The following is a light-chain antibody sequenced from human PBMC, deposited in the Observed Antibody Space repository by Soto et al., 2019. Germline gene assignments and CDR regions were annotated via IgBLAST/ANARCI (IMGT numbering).Light chain of an antibody. CDR1: QSINRW. J-gene: IGKJ1*01. Sequence: DIQMTQSPSTLSASVGDRVSITFRASQSINRWLAWYQHKPWKAPKVLIYDASSLESGVPSSFSGSGSGTDYTLTTSSLQPDDFATYYYPHYYTCAWTFGHGTKVEIK. V-gene: IGKV1-5*01. CDR3: PHYYTCAWT. CDR2: DAS.